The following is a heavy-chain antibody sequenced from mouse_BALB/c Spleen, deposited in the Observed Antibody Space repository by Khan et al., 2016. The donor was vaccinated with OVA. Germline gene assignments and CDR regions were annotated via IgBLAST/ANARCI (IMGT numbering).Heavy chain of an antibody. CDR1: GFTFSTYG. CDR2: INSDGDYT. CDR3: ASHLTGSCAY. D-gene: IGHD4-1*01. J-gene: IGHJ3*01. V-gene: IGHV5-6*01. Sequence: DVQLVESGGDLVKPGGSLRLSCAASGFTFSTYGMSWVRQPPDKRLEWVATINSDGDYTYYPDTVKGRFTISRNNAENTLYLQMSSLQSEDTAIYYCASHLTGSCAYWGQGTLVTVSA.